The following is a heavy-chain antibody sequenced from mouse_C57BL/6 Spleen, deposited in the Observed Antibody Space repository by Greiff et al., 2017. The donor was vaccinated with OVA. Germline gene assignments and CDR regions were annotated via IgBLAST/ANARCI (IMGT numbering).Heavy chain of an antibody. D-gene: IGHD1-1*01. V-gene: IGHV5-9*01. Sequence: EVQLQESGGGLVKPGGSLKLSCAASGFTFSSYTMSWVRQTPEKRLEWVATISGGGGNTYYPDSVKGRFTISRDNAKNTLYLQMSSLRSEDTALYYCARHDYSSSYWYFDVWGTGTTVTVSS. J-gene: IGHJ1*03. CDR3: ARHDYSSSYWYFDV. CDR2: ISGGGGNT. CDR1: GFTFSSYT.